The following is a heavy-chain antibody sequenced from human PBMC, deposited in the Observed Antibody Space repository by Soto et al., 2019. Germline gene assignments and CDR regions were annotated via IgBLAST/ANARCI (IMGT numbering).Heavy chain of an antibody. D-gene: IGHD4-17*01. CDR1: GFTFSSYA. V-gene: IGHV3-23*01. Sequence: PGGSLRLSCAASGFTFSSYAMTWVRQAPGKGLEWVSGISGSGATTSYADSVKGRFTISKHNPKTTLYLQINSLRAEETAVYYCARDHYGGNAGSFPLYYSVMAFWGKGTTVTVSP. J-gene: IGHJ6*04. CDR2: ISGSGATT. CDR3: ARDHYGGNAGSFPLYYSVMAF.